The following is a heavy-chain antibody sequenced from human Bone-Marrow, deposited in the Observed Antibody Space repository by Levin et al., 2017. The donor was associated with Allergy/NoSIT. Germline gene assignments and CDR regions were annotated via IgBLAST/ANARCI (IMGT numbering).Heavy chain of an antibody. Sequence: MASETLSLTCTVSGASITNNYHYWVWVRQPPGKGLEWIASIIYSGTTYYNPSLKSRVTISVDTSNNQFSLTLTSVTAADTAVYYCARHPDDFPNVDGFDDWGQGTMVTVSS. D-gene: IGHD5-24*01. CDR3: ARHPDDFPNVDGFDD. CDR2: IIYSGTT. V-gene: IGHV4-39*01. J-gene: IGHJ3*01. CDR1: GASITNNYHY.